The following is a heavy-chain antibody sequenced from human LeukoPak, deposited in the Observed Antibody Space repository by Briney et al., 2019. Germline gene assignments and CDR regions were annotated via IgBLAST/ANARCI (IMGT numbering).Heavy chain of an antibody. D-gene: IGHD5-18*01. CDR1: GGSFSGYY. V-gene: IGHV4-34*01. CDR2: INHSGST. CDR3: ARGRDFGSSYDYYYYYMDV. Sequence: PSETLSLTCAVYGGSFSGYYWSWIRQPPGKGLEWIGEINHSGSTNYNPSLKSRVTISVDTSKNKFSLKLSSVTAADTAVYYCARGRDFGSSYDYYYYYMDVWGKGTTVTVSS. J-gene: IGHJ6*03.